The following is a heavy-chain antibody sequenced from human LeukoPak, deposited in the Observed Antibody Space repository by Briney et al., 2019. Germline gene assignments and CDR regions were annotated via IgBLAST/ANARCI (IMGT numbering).Heavy chain of an antibody. V-gene: IGHV4-31*03. Sequence: SETLSLTCTVSGGSISSGGYSWSWIRQHPGKGLEWIGYIYYSGSTYYNPSLKSRVTISVDTSKSQFSLKLSSVTAADTAVYYCARTWDGDYVRAFDIWGQGTMVTVSS. J-gene: IGHJ3*02. D-gene: IGHD4-17*01. CDR3: ARTWDGDYVRAFDI. CDR2: IYYSGST. CDR1: GGSISSGGYS.